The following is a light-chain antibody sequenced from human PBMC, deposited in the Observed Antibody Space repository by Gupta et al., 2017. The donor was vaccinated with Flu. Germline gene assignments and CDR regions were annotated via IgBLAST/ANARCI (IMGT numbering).Light chain of an antibody. Sequence: SYELTKLPSVSVSPGQADRTSRSGAALPKKYVFWYQQKSGQAPVLVIFEDSKRPSGIPEKFSGSISGTTATVTISGAQVEDEADYYCYSTDGSGNQGVFGGGTKLTV. CDR3: YSTDGSGNQGV. CDR1: ALPKKY. V-gene: IGLV3-10*01. CDR2: EDS. J-gene: IGLJ2*01.